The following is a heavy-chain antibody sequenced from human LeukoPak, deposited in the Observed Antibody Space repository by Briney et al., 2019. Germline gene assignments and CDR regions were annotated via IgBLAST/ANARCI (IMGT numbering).Heavy chain of an antibody. J-gene: IGHJ6*02. D-gene: IGHD5-18*01. CDR2: IYYSGST. CDR1: GGSISSSSYY. Sequence: PSETLSLTCTVSGGSISSSSYYWGWIRQPPGKGLEWIGYIYYSGSTYYNPSLKSRVTISVDTSKNQFSLKLSSVTAADTAVYYCARGGPLWLRPYYYYGMDVWGQGTTVTVSS. CDR3: ARGGPLWLRPYYYYGMDV. V-gene: IGHV4-31*03.